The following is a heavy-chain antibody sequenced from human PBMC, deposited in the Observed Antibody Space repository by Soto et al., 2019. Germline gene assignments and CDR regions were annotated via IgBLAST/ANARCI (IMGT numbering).Heavy chain of an antibody. J-gene: IGHJ5*02. D-gene: IGHD6-19*01. V-gene: IGHV1-69*12. CDR3: ARTVGGSGSVWFDP. CDR1: GGTFSSYA. Sequence: QVQLVQSGAEVKKPGSSVKVSCKASGGTFSSYAISWVRQAPGQGLEWMGGIIPIFGTANYAQKFQGRVTVHALEYXSTAYMELSSLRSEDTAVYYCARTVGGSGSVWFDPWGQGTLVTVSS. CDR2: IIPIFGTA.